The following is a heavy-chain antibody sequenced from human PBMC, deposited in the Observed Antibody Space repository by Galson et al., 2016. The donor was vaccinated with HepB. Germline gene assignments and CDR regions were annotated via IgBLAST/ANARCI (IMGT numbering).Heavy chain of an antibody. V-gene: IGHV3-30*04. CDR2: ISYTGSNE. Sequence: SLRLSCAASGFSFSLNTVHWVRQPPGKGLEWVALISYTGSNEIYAESVKGRFTISRDNSKNTVFLQMNSLRAEDTAIYYGAKDPDSDSQKQFHNDWWGQGTLVTVSS. CDR1: GFSFSLNT. J-gene: IGHJ4*01. D-gene: IGHD4-11*01. CDR3: AKDPDSDSQKQFHNDW.